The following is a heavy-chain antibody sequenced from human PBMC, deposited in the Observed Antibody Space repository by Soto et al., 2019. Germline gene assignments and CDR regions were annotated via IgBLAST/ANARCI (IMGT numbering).Heavy chain of an antibody. CDR2: ISYDGSNK. D-gene: IGHD2-15*01. V-gene: IGHV3-30-3*01. J-gene: IGHJ4*02. CDR3: ARAGGLLLDY. Sequence: QVQLVESGGGVVQPGRSLRLSCAASGFTFSSYAMHWVRQAPGKGLEWVAVISYDGSNKYYADSVKGRFTISRDISKNTLYLQMNSLRAEYTAGYYCARAGGLLLDYWGQGTLVTVSS. CDR1: GFTFSSYA.